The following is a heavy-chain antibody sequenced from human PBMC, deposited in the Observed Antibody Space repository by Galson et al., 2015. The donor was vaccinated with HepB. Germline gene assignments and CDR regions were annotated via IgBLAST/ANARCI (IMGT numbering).Heavy chain of an antibody. J-gene: IGHJ4*02. Sequence: LRLSCAASGFTFSDYYWSWIRQHPGKGLEWIGYIYYSGSTYYNPSLKSRVTISVDTSKNQFSLKLSSVTAADTAVYYCARAGQGGDLSDYWGQGTLVTVSS. CDR3: ARAGQGGDLSDY. D-gene: IGHD3-16*02. V-gene: IGHV4-31*02. CDR1: GFTFSDYY. CDR2: IYYSGST.